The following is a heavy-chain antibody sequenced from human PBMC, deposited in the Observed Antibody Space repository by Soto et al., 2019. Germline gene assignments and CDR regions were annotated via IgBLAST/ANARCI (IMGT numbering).Heavy chain of an antibody. D-gene: IGHD2-2*01. CDR1: GGSIRSGDYY. J-gene: IGHJ4*02. V-gene: IGHV4-30-4*01. CDR3: ARGRLVPAVNFAY. Sequence: SETLSLTCTVSGGSIRSGDYYWSWIRQSPGKGLEWIGYIYYTGTTYYNPSLKSRVTMSVDTSKKQFSLKLNSVTAADTAVYYCARGRLVPAVNFAYWGQGALVTVSS. CDR2: IYYTGTT.